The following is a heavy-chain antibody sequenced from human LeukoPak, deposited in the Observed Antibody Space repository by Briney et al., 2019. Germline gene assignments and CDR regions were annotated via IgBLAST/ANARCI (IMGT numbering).Heavy chain of an antibody. CDR3: AIRRRSGWPFDF. Sequence: ASVKVSCKASGYTFTDYYIHWLRKAPGQGLKCMGWVSPSSGGTLYAQEFQGRVTLTRDTSISTAYMELSSLRSDDTAVYFCAIRRRSGWPFDFWGQGSLVTVSS. V-gene: IGHV1-2*02. D-gene: IGHD6-19*01. CDR1: GYTFTDYY. CDR2: VSPSSGGT. J-gene: IGHJ4*02.